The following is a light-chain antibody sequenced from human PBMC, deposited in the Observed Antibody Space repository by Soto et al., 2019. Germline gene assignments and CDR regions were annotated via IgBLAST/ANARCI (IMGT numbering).Light chain of an antibody. J-gene: IGLJ2*01. CDR1: SSNIGNNG. V-gene: IGLV1-36*01. CDR3: SAYAGGNIVI. CDR2: YDD. Sequence: QSVLTQTPSVSAAPRQRVTISCSGSSSNIGNNGVSWYQQLPGKAPKLLIYYDDLLPSGVSDRFSGSKSGTSASLAIGGLQSEDEADYHCSAYAGGNIVIFGGGTKVTVL.